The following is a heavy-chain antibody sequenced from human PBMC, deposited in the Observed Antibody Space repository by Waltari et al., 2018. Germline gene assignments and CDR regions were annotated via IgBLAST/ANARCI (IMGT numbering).Heavy chain of an antibody. Sequence: QVQLQESGPGLVRPSETLSLTCDVSGYFINTGFFWGWIRQPPGKGLEWLGNIYHDGTTYYNPSLKHRLMISLDTSKNHFSLRLKFVDAADTAVYYCARQTLGYCTSAACRRPESWGQGILVTVSS. CDR3: ARQTLGYCTSAACRRPES. V-gene: IGHV4-38-2*01. CDR2: IYHDGTT. CDR1: GYFINTGFF. D-gene: IGHD2-2*03. J-gene: IGHJ1*01.